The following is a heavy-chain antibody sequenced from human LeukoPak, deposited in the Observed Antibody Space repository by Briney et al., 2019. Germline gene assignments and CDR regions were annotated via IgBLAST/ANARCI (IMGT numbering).Heavy chain of an antibody. Sequence: PGGSLRLSCIASGFTFSSYGMYWVRQAPGKGLEWVAFIRFDETNKYYADSVKGRFTISRDNGKNTIYLQMNSLRVDDTAIYYCAKAATYFYGSVTYDWFESWGQGALVTVSS. D-gene: IGHD3-10*01. CDR1: GFTFSSYG. V-gene: IGHV3-30*02. J-gene: IGHJ5*01. CDR3: AKAATYFYGSVTYDWFES. CDR2: IRFDETNK.